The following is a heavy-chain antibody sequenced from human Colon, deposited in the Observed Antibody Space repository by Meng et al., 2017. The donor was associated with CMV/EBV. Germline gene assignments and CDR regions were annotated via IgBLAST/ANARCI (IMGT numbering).Heavy chain of an antibody. CDR2: INTNTGKP. J-gene: IGHJ5*02. Sequence: INWVPQAPGQGLEWLGWINTNTGKPTYAQGFTGRFVFSLDTSVSTAYLQISSLQADDTAVYYCARDFCNAGSCYSGRHSRRFDPWGQGTLVTVSS. CDR3: ARDFCNAGSCYSGRHSRRFDP. D-gene: IGHD2-15*01. V-gene: IGHV7-4-1*02.